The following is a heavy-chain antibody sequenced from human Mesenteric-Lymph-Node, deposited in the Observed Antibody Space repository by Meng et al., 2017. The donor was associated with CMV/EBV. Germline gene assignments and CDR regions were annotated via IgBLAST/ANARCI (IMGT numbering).Heavy chain of an antibody. CDR3: AKDGGRFYGSGTYFDY. J-gene: IGHJ4*02. CDR1: EFTFSRYS. V-gene: IGHV3-21*01. Sequence: GESLKISCVASEFTFSRYSMTWVRQAPGKGLEWVSSISPSTSYVYYADSVKGRFTISRDNSKNTLFLQMNTLRTEDTAVYYCAKDGGRFYGSGTYFDYWGQGTLVTVSS. CDR2: ISPSTSYV. D-gene: IGHD3-10*01.